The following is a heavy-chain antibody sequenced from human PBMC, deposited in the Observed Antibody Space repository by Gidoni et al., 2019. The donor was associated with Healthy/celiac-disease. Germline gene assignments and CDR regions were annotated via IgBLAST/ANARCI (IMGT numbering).Heavy chain of an antibody. J-gene: IGHJ4*02. CDR3: ARGRDDCTGGVCYRERVPQVMYYFDY. D-gene: IGHD2-8*02. CDR1: GGSFSGYY. Sequence: QVQLQQWGAGLLKPSETLSLTCAVYGGSFSGYYWSWIRQPPGKGLEWIGEINHSGSTNYNPSLKSRVTISVDTSKNQFSLKLSSVTAADTAVYYCARGRDDCTGGVCYRERVPQVMYYFDYWGQGTLVTVSS. V-gene: IGHV4-34*01. CDR2: INHSGST.